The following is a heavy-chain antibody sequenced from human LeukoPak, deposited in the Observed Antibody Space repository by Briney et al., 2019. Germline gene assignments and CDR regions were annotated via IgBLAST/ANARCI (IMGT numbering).Heavy chain of an antibody. D-gene: IGHD4-17*01. V-gene: IGHV1-18*01. CDR1: GYAFTSYG. J-gene: IGHJ4*02. CDR3: VRVGGTTVTCGIY. Sequence: ASVKVSCKASGYAFTSYGINWVRQAPGQGLEWMGWISAYNGNTNYAQKVQGRVTMTTDTSTSTAYMELRSLRSDDTAVYYRVRVGGTTVTCGIYWGQGTLVTVSS. CDR2: ISAYNGNT.